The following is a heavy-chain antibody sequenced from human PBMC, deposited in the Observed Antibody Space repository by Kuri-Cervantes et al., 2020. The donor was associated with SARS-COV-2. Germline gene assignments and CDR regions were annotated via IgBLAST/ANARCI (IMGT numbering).Heavy chain of an antibody. CDR1: GFTFSSYA. CDR3: VKGVHFYYYGMDV. V-gene: IGHV3-23*01. CDR2: ISGSGGST. Sequence: GGSLRLSFAASGFTFSSYAMSWVRQAPGKGLEWVSAISGSGGSTYYADSVKGRFTISRDNSKNSLYLQMNSLRTEDTAFYYCVKGVHFYYYGMDVWGQGTPVTVSS. J-gene: IGHJ6*02.